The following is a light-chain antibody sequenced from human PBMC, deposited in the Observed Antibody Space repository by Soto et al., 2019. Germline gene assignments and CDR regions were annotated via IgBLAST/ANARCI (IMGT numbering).Light chain of an antibody. J-gene: IGKJ5*01. Sequence: EIVLTQSPGTLSLSPGERATLSCRASESVSSSYLAWYQQKPGQAPRLLIYGASSRATGIPDRFSGSGSGTDFTLTISRLEPEDFALFYCHQYGSSPITFGQGTRLEIK. CDR2: GAS. CDR3: HQYGSSPIT. CDR1: ESVSSSY. V-gene: IGKV3-20*01.